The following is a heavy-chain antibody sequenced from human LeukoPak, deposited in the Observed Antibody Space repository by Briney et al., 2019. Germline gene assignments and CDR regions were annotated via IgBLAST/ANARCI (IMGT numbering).Heavy chain of an antibody. J-gene: IGHJ4*02. CDR1: GFTFSSYA. CDR2: ISYDGSNK. Sequence: GGSLRLSCAASGFTFSSYAMHWVRQAPGKGLEWVAVISYDGSNKYYADSVKGRFTISRDNSKNTLYLQMNSLRAEDTAVYYCARDREAVAGTFVFDYWGQGTLVTVSS. CDR3: ARDREAVAGTFVFDY. V-gene: IGHV3-30-3*01. D-gene: IGHD6-19*01.